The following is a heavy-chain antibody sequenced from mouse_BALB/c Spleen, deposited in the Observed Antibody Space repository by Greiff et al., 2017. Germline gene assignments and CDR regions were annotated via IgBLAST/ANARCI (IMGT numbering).Heavy chain of an antibody. J-gene: IGHJ4*01. D-gene: IGHD2-10*01. V-gene: IGHV1S132*01. Sequence: VQLQQSGAELVKPGASVKLSCKTSGYTFTSYWIQWVKQRPGQGLGWIGEIFPGTGTTYYNEKFKGKATLTIDTSSSTAYMQLSSLTSEDSAVYFCASRPTTRGDYYAMDYWGQGTSVTVSS. CDR3: ASRPTTRGDYYAMDY. CDR1: GYTFTSYW. CDR2: IFPGTGTT.